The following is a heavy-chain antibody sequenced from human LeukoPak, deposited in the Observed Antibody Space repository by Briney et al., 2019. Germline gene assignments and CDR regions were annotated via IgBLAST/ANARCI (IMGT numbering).Heavy chain of an antibody. CDR1: GYTFTAYY. CDR2: INPNSGGT. V-gene: IGHV1-2*02. D-gene: IGHD3-9*01. Sequence: GASVKVSCKASGYTFTAYYMHWVRQAPGQGLEWMGWINPNSGGTNYAQKFQDRVSMTRDTSISTAYMHLSRLRSADTAVYYCARSPHILTGENFDYWGQGTLLTVSS. CDR3: ARSPHILTGENFDY. J-gene: IGHJ4*02.